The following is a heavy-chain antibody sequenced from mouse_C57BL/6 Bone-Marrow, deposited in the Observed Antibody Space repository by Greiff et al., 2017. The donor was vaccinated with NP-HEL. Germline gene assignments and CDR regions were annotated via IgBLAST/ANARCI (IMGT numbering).Heavy chain of an antibody. J-gene: IGHJ4*01. CDR2: IYPGDGDT. Sequence: VKLVESGPELVKPGASVKISCKASGYAFSSSWMNWVKQRPGKGLEWIGRIYPGDGDTNYNGKFKGKATLTADKSSSTAYMQLSSLTSEDSAVYFFARDPYYGSSYLYAMDYWGQGTSVTVSS. V-gene: IGHV1-82*01. CDR3: ARDPYYGSSYLYAMDY. D-gene: IGHD1-1*01. CDR1: GYAFSSSW.